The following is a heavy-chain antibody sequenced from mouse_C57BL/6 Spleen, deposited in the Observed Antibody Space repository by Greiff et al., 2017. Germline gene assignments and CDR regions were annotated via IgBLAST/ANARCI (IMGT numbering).Heavy chain of an antibody. D-gene: IGHD1-1*01. V-gene: IGHV1-20*01. CDR2: INPYNGDT. CDR1: GYSFTGYF. Sequence: EVQLVESGPELVKPGDSVKISCKASGYSFTGYFMNWVMQSHGKSLEWIGRINPYNGDTFYNQKFKGKATLTVDKSSSTAHMELRSLTSDDSAVYYCARGLTTVVGGDYWGQGTSVTVSS. CDR3: ARGLTTVVGGDY. J-gene: IGHJ4*01.